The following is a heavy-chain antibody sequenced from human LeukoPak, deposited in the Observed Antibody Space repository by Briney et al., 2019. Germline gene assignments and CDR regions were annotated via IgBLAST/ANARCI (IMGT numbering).Heavy chain of an antibody. CDR2: IKQDGSER. CDR3: ARDRDWYTFDS. Sequence: PGGSLRLSCAASGLTFSNFWMDWVRQAPGKGLEWVANIKQDGSERYYVDSVKGRFTISRDNAKNSLYLQMNSLRAEDTAVYYCARDRDWYTFDSWGQGVLVTVSS. CDR1: GLTFSNFW. J-gene: IGHJ4*02. V-gene: IGHV3-7*01. D-gene: IGHD1-1*01.